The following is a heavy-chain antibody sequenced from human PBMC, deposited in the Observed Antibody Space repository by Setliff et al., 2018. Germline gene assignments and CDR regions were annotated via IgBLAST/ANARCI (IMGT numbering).Heavy chain of an antibody. CDR3: PISRFSICGDFDCPNAFDI. J-gene: IGHJ3*02. Sequence: ASVKVSCKASGYLLSSYGVSWVRQAPGQGLEWMGWISPYNGVTNYAQTLQNRVTMTTDTSTSAAYMELRSLRSDDSAVYYFPISRFSICGDFDCPNAFDICVQATMLTVSS. D-gene: IGHD3-9*01. CDR2: ISPYNGVT. V-gene: IGHV1-18*01. CDR1: GYLLSSYG.